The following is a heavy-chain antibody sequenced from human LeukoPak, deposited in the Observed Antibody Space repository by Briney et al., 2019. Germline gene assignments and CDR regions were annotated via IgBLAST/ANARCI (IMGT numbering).Heavy chain of an antibody. D-gene: IGHD3-16*01. CDR1: GFIFSSYD. CDR3: ARALYVWGNYDY. J-gene: IGHJ4*02. CDR2: ISYDGSNK. V-gene: IGHV3-30-3*01. Sequence: GVSLRLSCAASGFIFSSYDMRWVRQAPGKGLEWVAVISYDGSNKYYADSVKGRFTISRDNSKSTLYMQMNSLRPEDTAVYYCARALYVWGNYDYWGQGTLVTVSS.